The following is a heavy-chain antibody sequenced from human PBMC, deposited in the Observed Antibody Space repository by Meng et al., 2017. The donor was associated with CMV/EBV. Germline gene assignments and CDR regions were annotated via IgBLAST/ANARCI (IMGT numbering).Heavy chain of an antibody. CDR3: ATVNTIFGVVTFDY. D-gene: IGHD3-3*01. CDR1: GFTVSSNY. Sequence: GESLKISCAASGFTVSSNYMSWVRQAPGKGLEWVSVIYSGGSTYYADSVKGRFTISRDNSKNTLYLQMNSLRAEDTAVYYCATVNTIFGVVTFDYWGQGTLVTVSS. CDR2: IYSGGST. V-gene: IGHV3-53*01. J-gene: IGHJ4*02.